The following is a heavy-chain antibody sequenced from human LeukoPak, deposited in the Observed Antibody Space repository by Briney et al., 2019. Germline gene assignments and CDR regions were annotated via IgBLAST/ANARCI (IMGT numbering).Heavy chain of an antibody. J-gene: IGHJ4*02. V-gene: IGHV4-39*01. CDR1: GGSISSSSYY. D-gene: IGHD5-12*01. Sequence: PSETLSLTCTVSGGSISSSSYYWGWIRQPPGKGLEWIGSIYYSGSTYYNPSLKSRVTISVDTSKNQFSLKLSSVTAADTAVYYCARHCPQMATIDYWGQGTLVTVSS. CDR3: ARHCPQMATIDY. CDR2: IYYSGST.